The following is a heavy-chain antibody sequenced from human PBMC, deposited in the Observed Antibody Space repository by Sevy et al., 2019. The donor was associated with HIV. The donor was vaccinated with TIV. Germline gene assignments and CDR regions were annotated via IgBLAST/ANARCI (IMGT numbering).Heavy chain of an antibody. D-gene: IGHD3-22*01. CDR2: ISGSGGST. V-gene: IGHV3-23*01. CDR1: GFTFSSYA. J-gene: IGHJ3*02. CDR3: ARDLTVDYYDSSGYYYEVKAFDI. Sequence: GGSLRLSCAASGFTFSSYAMSWVRQAPGKGLEWVSAISGSGGSTYYADSVKGRFTISRDNSKNTLYLQMNSLRAEDTAVLYSARDLTVDYYDSSGYYYEVKAFDIWGQGTMVTVSS.